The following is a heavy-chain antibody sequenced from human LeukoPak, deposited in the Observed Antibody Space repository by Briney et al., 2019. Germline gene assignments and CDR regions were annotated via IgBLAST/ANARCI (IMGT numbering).Heavy chain of an antibody. CDR1: GLTFSRDS. V-gene: IGHV3-21*01. CDR3: ARDYFDSSDYPQKYYYYYMDV. Sequence: KPGGSLRLSCAASGLTFSRDSMNWVRQAPGKGLEWGAAISSTMTFIYSADSVKGRFTISRDTAKNSLFLRMNSLRAEDTAINYCARDYFDSSDYPQKYYYYYMDVWGKGTTVTVSS. D-gene: IGHD3-22*01. CDR2: ISSTMTFI. J-gene: IGHJ6*03.